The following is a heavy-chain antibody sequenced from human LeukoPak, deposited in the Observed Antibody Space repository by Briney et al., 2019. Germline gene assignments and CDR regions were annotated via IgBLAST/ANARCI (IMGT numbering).Heavy chain of an antibody. CDR1: GYSFTNYG. Sequence: ASVKVSCKASGYSFTNYGFSWVRQAPGQGLEWMGWISGYNGNANYAQKLQGRVTMTTDTSTSTAYMELRSLRSDDTAVYYCATNHPYYYDSSGYYAWGQGTLVTVSS. CDR3: ATNHPYYYDSSGYYA. V-gene: IGHV1-18*01. CDR2: ISGYNGNA. D-gene: IGHD3-22*01. J-gene: IGHJ5*02.